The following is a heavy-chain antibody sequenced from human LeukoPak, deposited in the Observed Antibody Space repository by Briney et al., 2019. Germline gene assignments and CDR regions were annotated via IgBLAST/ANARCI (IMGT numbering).Heavy chain of an antibody. V-gene: IGHV1-2*02. CDR3: ARDDDFVDY. CDR1: GYTFTGYY. J-gene: IGHJ4*02. CDR2: INPNSGGT. D-gene: IGHD1-1*01. Sequence: GASVKVSCKASGYTFTGYYMHWVRQAPRQGLEWMGWINPNSGGTNYAQKFRGGVTMTRDTSNSTAYMDLSRLRSDDTAVYYCARDDDFVDYWGQGSLVTVSS.